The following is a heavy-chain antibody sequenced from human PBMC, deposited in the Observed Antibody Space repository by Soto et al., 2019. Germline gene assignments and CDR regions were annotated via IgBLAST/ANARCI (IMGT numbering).Heavy chain of an antibody. CDR3: AKGGGSWTEWLDS. D-gene: IGHD6-13*01. J-gene: IGHJ5*01. V-gene: IGHV1-2*02. CDR2: INPSSGGT. Sequence: ASVKVSCKASGYPLTAKYLHWARQAPGQGLEWMGWINPSSGGTKEAQKFRGRVTMTRDTSISAAYMELSRLTSDDTAVYYCAKGGGSWTEWLDSWRQGTLVTVSS. CDR1: GYPLTAKY.